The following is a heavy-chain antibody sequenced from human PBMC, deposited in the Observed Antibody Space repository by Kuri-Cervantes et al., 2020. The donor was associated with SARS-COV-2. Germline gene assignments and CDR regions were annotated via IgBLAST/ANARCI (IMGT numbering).Heavy chain of an antibody. Sequence: GSLRLSCAVYGGSFSGYYWSWIRQPPGKGLEWVGEINHSGSTNYNPSLKSRVTISVDTSKNQFSLKLSSVTAADTAVYYCARQPYGDYLQYFQHWGQGTLVTVSS. J-gene: IGHJ1*01. CDR1: GGSFSGYY. D-gene: IGHD4-17*01. V-gene: IGHV4-34*01. CDR2: INHSGST. CDR3: ARQPYGDYLQYFQH.